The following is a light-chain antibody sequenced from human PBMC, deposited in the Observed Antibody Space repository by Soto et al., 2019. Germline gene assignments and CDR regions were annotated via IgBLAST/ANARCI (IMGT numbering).Light chain of an antibody. CDR3: QQYETYPLT. CDR2: QAT. CDR1: QSISGW. Sequence: DIQMTQSPSTLSASVGERVDITCRASQSISGWLAWYQQKPGKAPKLLIYQATILESGVPSTFSGSGSGTEFTLTITSLRPDDIATYYCQQYETYPLTFGGGTKLEIK. J-gene: IGKJ4*01. V-gene: IGKV1-5*03.